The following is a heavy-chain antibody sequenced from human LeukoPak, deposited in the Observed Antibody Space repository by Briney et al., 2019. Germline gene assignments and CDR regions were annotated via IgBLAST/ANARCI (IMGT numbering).Heavy chain of an antibody. V-gene: IGHV1-8*02. D-gene: IGHD6-6*01. CDR2: MNPKSGNT. CDR1: GYTFTSYA. CDR3: ARGRKYSSSSKNYYYYYMDV. Sequence: VASVKVSCKASGYTFTSYAINWVRQATGQGLEWMGWMNPKSGNTGSAQKLKGRVTMTRNNSISTVYLELSSLRSEDTAVYYCARGRKYSSSSKNYYYYYMDVWGKGTTVTVSS. J-gene: IGHJ6*03.